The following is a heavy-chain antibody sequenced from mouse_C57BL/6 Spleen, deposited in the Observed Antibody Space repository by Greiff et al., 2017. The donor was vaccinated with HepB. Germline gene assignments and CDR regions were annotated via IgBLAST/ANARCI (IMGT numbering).Heavy chain of an antibody. D-gene: IGHD1-1*01. V-gene: IGHV5-6*01. J-gene: IGHJ3*01. CDR2: ISSGGSYT. CDR1: GFTFSSYG. Sequence: EVQLVESGGDLVKPGGSLKLSCAASGFTFSSYGMSWVRQTPDKRLEWVATISSGGSYTYYPDSVKGRFTISRDNAKNTLYLQMSSLKSEDTAMYYCARHPPLRAWFAYWGQGTLVTVSA. CDR3: ARHPPLRAWFAY.